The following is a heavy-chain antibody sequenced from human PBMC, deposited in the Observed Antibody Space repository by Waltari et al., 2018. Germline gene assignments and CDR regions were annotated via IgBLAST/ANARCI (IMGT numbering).Heavy chain of an antibody. CDR2: INHAPNR. J-gene: IGHJ6*02. D-gene: IGHD2-8*02. Sequence: QVHLQQWGAGALQPLDTLSLTCAVFGWPLRGYYWGWIRQPPGKGLEWIGEINHAPNRNYNPTLKSRVTMSVDTSKNQFSLKLSSVTAADTGIYYCARLEDCTGPGGNCYSGDVFALDVWGQGTMVTVSS. CDR3: ARLEDCTGPGGNCYSGDVFALDV. CDR1: GWPLRGYY. V-gene: IGHV4-34*01.